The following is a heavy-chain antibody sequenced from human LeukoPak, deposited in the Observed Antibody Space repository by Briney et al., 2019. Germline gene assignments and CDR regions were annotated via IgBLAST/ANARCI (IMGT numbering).Heavy chain of an antibody. CDR1: GYTFSDHH. CDR3: SGHYGPGPA. Sequence: ASVKVSCKASGYTFSDHHILWVRQAPGQGLEWMGWIHPNGHDTKYAQKFQGRMTMTTDTSISTAYMELNRVTSDDTAVYYCSGHYGPGPAWGQGTLITASS. CDR2: IHPNGHDT. D-gene: IGHD3-10*01. V-gene: IGHV1-2*02. J-gene: IGHJ4*02.